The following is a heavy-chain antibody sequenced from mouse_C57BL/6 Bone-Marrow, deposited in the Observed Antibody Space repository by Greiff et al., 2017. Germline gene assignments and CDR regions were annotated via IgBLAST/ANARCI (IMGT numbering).Heavy chain of an antibody. CDR3: TTNWDGVDY. CDR2: ISSGGDYI. V-gene: IGHV5-9-1*02. Sequence: EVKLVESGEGLVKPGGSLKLSCAASGFTFSSYAMSWVRQTPEKRLEWVAYISSGGDYIYYADTVKGRFTISRDNARNTLYLQRSSLKSEDTAMYYCTTNWDGVDYWGQGTTLTVSS. CDR1: GFTFSSYA. J-gene: IGHJ2*01. D-gene: IGHD4-1*01.